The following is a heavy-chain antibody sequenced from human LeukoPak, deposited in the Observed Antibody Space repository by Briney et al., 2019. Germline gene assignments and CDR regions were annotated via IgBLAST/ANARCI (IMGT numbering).Heavy chain of an antibody. J-gene: IGHJ4*02. V-gene: IGHV3-23*01. CDR1: GFIFSSYW. CDR2: ISGSGIRT. D-gene: IGHD3-10*01. CDR3: ARDSSTYYYGSGSYGGSVDY. Sequence: GGSLRLSCEVSGFIFSSYWMSWVRQAPGKGLEWVSGISGSGIRTFSADSVKGRFTISRDNSKNTLYLQIHSLRAEDTAVYYCARDSSTYYYGSGSYGGSVDYWGQGTLVTVSS.